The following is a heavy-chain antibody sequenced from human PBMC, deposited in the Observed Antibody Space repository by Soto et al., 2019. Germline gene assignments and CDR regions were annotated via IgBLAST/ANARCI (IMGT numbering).Heavy chain of an antibody. J-gene: IGHJ3*02. Sequence: GESLKISCKGSGYSFTSYWIGWVRQMPGKGLEWMGIIYPGDSDTRYSPSFQGQVTISADKSISTAYLQWSSLKASDTAMYYCARQPLTRIAVADDAFDIWGQGTMVTVSS. CDR3: ARQPLTRIAVADDAFDI. CDR2: IYPGDSDT. D-gene: IGHD6-19*01. V-gene: IGHV5-51*01. CDR1: GYSFTSYW.